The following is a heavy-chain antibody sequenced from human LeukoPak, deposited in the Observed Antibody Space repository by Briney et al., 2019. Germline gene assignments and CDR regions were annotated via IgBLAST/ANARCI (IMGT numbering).Heavy chain of an antibody. CDR1: GFTFSSYG. V-gene: IGHV3-30*18. CDR3: AKNPAYYDFWSGYSYDYYYGMDV. D-gene: IGHD3-3*01. J-gene: IGHJ6*02. CDR2: ISYDGSNK. Sequence: GGSLRLSCAASGFTFSSYGMHWVRQAPGKGLEWVAVISYDGSNKYYADSVKGRFTISRDNSKNTLYLQMNSLRAEDTAVYYCAKNPAYYDFWSGYSYDYYYGMDVWGQGTTVTVSS.